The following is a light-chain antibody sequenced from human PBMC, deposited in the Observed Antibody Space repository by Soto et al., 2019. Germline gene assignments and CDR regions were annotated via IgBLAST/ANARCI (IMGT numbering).Light chain of an antibody. V-gene: IGKV1-12*01. CDR2: EAT. Sequence: DIQMTQSPSSVSASVGDTVTITCRASQGLKFLAWYQQKPGKAPRLLIYEATNLQSGVPSRFSGSGSGTDFTLTISSLQPEDFAVYYCQQRSNWPITFGQGTRLEIK. CDR3: QQRSNWPIT. J-gene: IGKJ5*01. CDR1: QGLKF.